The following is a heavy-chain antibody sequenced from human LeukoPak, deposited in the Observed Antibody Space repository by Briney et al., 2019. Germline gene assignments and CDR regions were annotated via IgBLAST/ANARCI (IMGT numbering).Heavy chain of an antibody. CDR2: ISSSSSYI. CDR3: ARVSYGSGSYHFDY. V-gene: IGHV3-21*01. J-gene: IGHJ4*02. D-gene: IGHD3-10*01. Sequence: GGSLRLSCAASGFTFSSYSMNWVRQAPGKGLEWVSSISSSSSYIYYADSVKGRFTISRDNAKNSLYLQMNSLRAEDTAVYYCARVSYGSGSYHFDYWGQGTRVTVSS. CDR1: GFTFSSYS.